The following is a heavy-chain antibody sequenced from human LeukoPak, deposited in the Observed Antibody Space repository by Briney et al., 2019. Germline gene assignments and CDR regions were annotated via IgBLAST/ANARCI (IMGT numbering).Heavy chain of an antibody. V-gene: IGHV3-23*01. CDR3: ARLWWELETTLLDAFDI. CDR1: GFTFSSCS. Sequence: GGSLRLSSAASGFTFSSCSMSWGRRDPGEGLEWGLAISGSGGSTYYADSVKGRFTISRDNSKNTLYLQMNSLRAEDTAVYYCARLWWELETTLLDAFDIWGQGTMVTVSS. CDR2: ISGSGGST. J-gene: IGHJ3*02. D-gene: IGHD2-15*01.